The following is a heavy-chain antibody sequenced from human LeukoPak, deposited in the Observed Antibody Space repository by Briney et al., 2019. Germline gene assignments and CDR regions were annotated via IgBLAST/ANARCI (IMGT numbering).Heavy chain of an antibody. V-gene: IGHV3-33*01. CDR2: IWYDGSNK. J-gene: IGHJ4*02. CDR1: GFTFSSYG. CDR3: ARGRFGYDSSGQSNDY. D-gene: IGHD3-22*01. Sequence: GGSLRLSCAASGFTFSSYGMHWVRQAPGKGLEWVAVIWYDGSNKYYADSVKGRFTISRDNSKNTLYLQMNGLRAEDTAVYYCARGRFGYDSSGQSNDYWGQGTLVTVSS.